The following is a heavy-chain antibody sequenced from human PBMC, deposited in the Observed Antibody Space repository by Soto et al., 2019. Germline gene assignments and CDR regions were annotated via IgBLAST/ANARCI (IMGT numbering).Heavy chain of an antibody. J-gene: IGHJ6*02. CDR2: IYHSGST. CDR3: ASVRGGYYYAMDV. D-gene: IGHD3-10*02. Sequence: PSETLSLTCTVSGGSLSSGGYYWSWIRQHPGKGLEWIGYIYHSGSTNYNPSLKSRVTISVDKSKNQFSLKLSSVTAADTAVYYCASVRGGYYYAMDVWGQGTTVTVSS. V-gene: IGHV4-31*03. CDR1: GGSLSSGGYY.